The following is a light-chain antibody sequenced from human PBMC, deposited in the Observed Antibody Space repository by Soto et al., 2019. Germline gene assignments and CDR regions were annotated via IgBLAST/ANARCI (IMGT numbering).Light chain of an antibody. CDR2: GNS. V-gene: IGLV1-40*01. Sequence: QAVVTQPPSVSGAPGQRVTISCTGSSSNIGAGYDVHWYQQLPGTAPKLLIYGNSNRPSGVPDRFSGSKSGTSASLAITGLQAEDEADYYCQSYDRSLRGVVFGGGTKVTVL. CDR1: SSNIGAGYD. J-gene: IGLJ2*01. CDR3: QSYDRSLRGVV.